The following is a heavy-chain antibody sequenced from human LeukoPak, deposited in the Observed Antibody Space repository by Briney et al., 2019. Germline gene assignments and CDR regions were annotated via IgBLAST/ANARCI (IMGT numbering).Heavy chain of an antibody. CDR1: GGSFSGHY. J-gene: IGHJ4*02. Sequence: SETLSLTCAVYGGSFSGHYWSWIRQPPGKGLEWIGEINHSGSTNYNPSLKSRVTISVDTSKNQFSLKLSSVTAADTAVYYCAARYTAMVLFDYWGQGTLVTVSS. CDR3: AARYTAMVLFDY. V-gene: IGHV4-34*01. D-gene: IGHD5-18*01. CDR2: INHSGST.